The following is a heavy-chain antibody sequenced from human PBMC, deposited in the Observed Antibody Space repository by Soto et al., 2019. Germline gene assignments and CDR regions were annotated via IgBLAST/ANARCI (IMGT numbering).Heavy chain of an antibody. Sequence: QMQLVQSGPEVKKPGTSVKVSCKASGFTFTSSAMQWVRQARGQRLEWIGWIVVGRGNTNYAQKFQERVTITRDMSTSTAYMELSSLRSEDTAVYYCAATPSTRSFESNFDYWGQGTLVTVSS. CDR2: IVVGRGNT. D-gene: IGHD3-10*01. J-gene: IGHJ4*02. V-gene: IGHV1-58*02. CDR3: AATPSTRSFESNFDY. CDR1: GFTFTSSA.